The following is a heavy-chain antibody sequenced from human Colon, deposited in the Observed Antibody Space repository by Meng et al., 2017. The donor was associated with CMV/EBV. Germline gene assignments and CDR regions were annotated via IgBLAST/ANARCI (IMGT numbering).Heavy chain of an antibody. J-gene: IGHJ6*02. D-gene: IGHD3-9*01. Sequence: GESLKNSCAASGFTFSTYWMHWVRQAPGKGLEWVSSISSSSSYIYYADSVKGRFTISRDNAKNSLYLQMNSLRAEDTAVYYCARDGDILTGYPLMDVWGQGTTVTVSS. CDR3: ARDGDILTGYPLMDV. CDR1: GFTFSTYW. CDR2: ISSSSSYI. V-gene: IGHV3-21*01.